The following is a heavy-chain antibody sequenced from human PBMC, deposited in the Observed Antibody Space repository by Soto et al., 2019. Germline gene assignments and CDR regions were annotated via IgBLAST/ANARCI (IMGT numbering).Heavy chain of an antibody. J-gene: IGHJ6*02. Sequence: EVQLVESGGGLVQPGGSLRLSCAASGFTFSSYSMNWVRQAPGKGLEWVSYISSSSSTIYYADSVKGRFTISRDNAKNSLYLQMSSLRDEDTAVYYCARSKARQRPYYYYYGMDVWGQGTTVTVSS. D-gene: IGHD6-25*01. CDR1: GFTFSSYS. V-gene: IGHV3-48*02. CDR2: ISSSSSTI. CDR3: ARSKARQRPYYYYYGMDV.